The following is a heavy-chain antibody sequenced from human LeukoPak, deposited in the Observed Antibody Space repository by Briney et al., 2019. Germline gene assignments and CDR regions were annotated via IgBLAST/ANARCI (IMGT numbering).Heavy chain of an antibody. J-gene: IGHJ4*02. V-gene: IGHV4-39*01. CDR1: GGSISSSSDY. CDR2: IYYSGST. Sequence: SETLSLTCTVSGGSISSSSDYWGWIRQPPGKGLEWIGSIYYSGSTYYNPSVKSRFTISVDRSKNEVSRKLRAVTAEETAVYYCARSHDSSRYCTFDYWGQGTLVTVSS. CDR3: ARSHDSSRYCTFDY. D-gene: IGHD3-22*01.